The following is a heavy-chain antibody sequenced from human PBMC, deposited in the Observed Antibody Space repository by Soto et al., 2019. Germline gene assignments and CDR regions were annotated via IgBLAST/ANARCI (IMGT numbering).Heavy chain of an antibody. CDR3: AGEKGTTGTNAFDI. V-gene: IGHV3-7*03. Sequence: GGSLRLSCAASGFTFSSYWMSWVRQAPGKGLEWVANIKQDGSEKYYVDSVKGRFTISRDNAKNSLYLQMNSRRAEDTAVYYCAGEKGTTGTNAFDIGGLGTLVTVSS. CDR2: IKQDGSEK. J-gene: IGHJ3*02. D-gene: IGHD1-1*01. CDR1: GFTFSSYW.